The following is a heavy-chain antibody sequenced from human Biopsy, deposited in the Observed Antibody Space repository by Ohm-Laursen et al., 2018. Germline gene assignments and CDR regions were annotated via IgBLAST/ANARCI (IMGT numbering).Heavy chain of an antibody. D-gene: IGHD6-6*01. CDR3: ARGEYSSSILDL. CDR1: GGSIISYY. J-gene: IGHJ5*02. V-gene: IGHV4-4*07. CDR2: IYSSGGT. Sequence: GTLSLTCTVSGGSIISYYWNWIRQPAGKGLEWIGRIYSSGGTKYNPSLKSRVTMSVDTSKKQLSLKVRSVTAADTAVYYCARGEYSSSILDLWGQGTMVTVSS.